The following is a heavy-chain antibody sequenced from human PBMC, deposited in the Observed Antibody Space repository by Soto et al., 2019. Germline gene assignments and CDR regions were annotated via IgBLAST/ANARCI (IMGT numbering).Heavy chain of an antibody. J-gene: IGHJ4*02. Sequence: GGSLRLSCAASGFTFSTYPMHWVRQAPGKGLEYVSAISSNGGSTYYANSVKGRFTISRDNSKNTLYLQMGSLRAEDMAVYYCARGPGYYFDYWGQGTLVTVSS. CDR3: ARGPGYYFDY. V-gene: IGHV3-64*01. CDR2: ISSNGGST. CDR1: GFTFSTYP.